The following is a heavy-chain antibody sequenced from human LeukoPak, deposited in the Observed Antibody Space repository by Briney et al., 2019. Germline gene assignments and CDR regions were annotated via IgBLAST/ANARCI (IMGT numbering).Heavy chain of an antibody. D-gene: IGHD2-21*01. CDR3: ATGFIVVVPLDY. J-gene: IGHJ4*02. V-gene: IGHV3-23*01. CDR2: ISGSGST. Sequence: GGSLRLSCAASGFTFSSFAMSWVRQAAGKGLEWVSTISGSGSTYYADSVKGRSTISRDTSKNTLYLQMNSLRAEDTAVYYCATGFIVVVPLDYWGQGTLVSVSS. CDR1: GFTFSSFA.